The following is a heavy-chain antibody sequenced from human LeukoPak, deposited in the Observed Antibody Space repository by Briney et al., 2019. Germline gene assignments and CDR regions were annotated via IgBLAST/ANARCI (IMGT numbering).Heavy chain of an antibody. D-gene: IGHD2-2*01. V-gene: IGHV4-34*01. CDR1: CGSFSVYY. CDR3: ASAIIEDV. Sequence: AETLSLTCAVYCGSFSVYYWSWIRQPPGKGLEWIGVINLGGSTNYKPSLKSRFTISVDTSKNQFSLKLTAVTAGNPAGYYCASAIIEDVWGKGTTVSVAS. J-gene: IGHJ6*04. CDR2: INLGGST.